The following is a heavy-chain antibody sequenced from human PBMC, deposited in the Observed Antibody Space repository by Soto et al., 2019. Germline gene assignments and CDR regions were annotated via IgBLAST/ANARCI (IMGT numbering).Heavy chain of an antibody. V-gene: IGHV3-30-3*01. J-gene: IGHJ4*02. Sequence: QVQLVDSGGGMVQPGTSLRLSCAASGFIFSNHAMHWVRQAPGQGLEWVAGIAYDGSSQYYADFVRGRFTSSRDNSRNTLYLQMSDLRVEDTAVYYCVGESSSRRLDYWGQGTRVTVSS. CDR3: VGESSSRRLDY. CDR1: GFIFSNHA. CDR2: IAYDGSSQ. D-gene: IGHD3-16*02.